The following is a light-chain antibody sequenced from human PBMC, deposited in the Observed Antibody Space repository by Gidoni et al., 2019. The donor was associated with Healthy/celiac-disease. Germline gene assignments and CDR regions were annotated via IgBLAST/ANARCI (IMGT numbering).Light chain of an antibody. J-gene: IGKJ2*01. Sequence: EIVLTHSPGTLSLSPGERATLSCRASQSVSSSYSAWYQQKPGQAPRLLIYGASSRATGIPDRFSGSGSGTDFTLTISRLEPEDFAVYDCQQYGSSPPYTFGQETKLGIK. CDR3: QQYGSSPPYT. V-gene: IGKV3-20*01. CDR1: QSVSSSY. CDR2: GAS.